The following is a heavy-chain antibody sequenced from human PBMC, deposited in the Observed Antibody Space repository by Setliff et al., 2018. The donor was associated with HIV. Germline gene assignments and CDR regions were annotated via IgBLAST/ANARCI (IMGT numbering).Heavy chain of an antibody. D-gene: IGHD4-17*01. J-gene: IGHJ4*02. V-gene: IGHV1-24*01. CDR3: ATGRAPRHYGGNGPHGY. CDR2: FDPEDGET. Sequence: WASVKVSCKVSGYTLTELSMHWVRQAPGKGLEWMGGFDPEDGETIYAQKFQGRVTMTEATSTDTAYMELSSLRSEDTAVYYCATGRAPRHYGGNGPHGYWGQGTLVTVSS. CDR1: GYTLTELS.